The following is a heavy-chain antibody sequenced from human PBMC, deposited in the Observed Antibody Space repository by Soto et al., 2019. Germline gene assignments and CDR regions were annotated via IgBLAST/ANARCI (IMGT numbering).Heavy chain of an antibody. J-gene: IGHJ6*02. CDR2: ISSRSSII. CDR3: ARDLATMVRGVIITYNYRMDV. V-gene: IGHV3-48*02. Sequence: GGSLRLSCAASGFTSSSYSMNWVRQAPGKGLEWVSYISSRSSIIYYADSVKGRFTISRDNAKNSLYLQMNSLRDEDTAVYYCARDLATMVRGVIITYNYRMDVWGQGTTVTVSS. D-gene: IGHD3-10*01. CDR1: GFTSSSYS.